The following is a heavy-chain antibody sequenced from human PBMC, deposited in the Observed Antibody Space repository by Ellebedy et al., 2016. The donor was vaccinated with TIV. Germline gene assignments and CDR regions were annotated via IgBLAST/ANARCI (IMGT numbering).Heavy chain of an antibody. Sequence: SETLSLXXTVSGGSISSYYWSWIRQSAGKGLEWIGRIYTSGSTNYNPSLESRVTMSVDTSKNQFSLKLTSVTAADTVVYYCVRDYYGSGSYYSPGAYWGQGTLVTVSS. CDR2: IYTSGST. V-gene: IGHV4-4*07. J-gene: IGHJ4*02. CDR1: GGSISSYY. D-gene: IGHD3-10*01. CDR3: VRDYYGSGSYYSPGAY.